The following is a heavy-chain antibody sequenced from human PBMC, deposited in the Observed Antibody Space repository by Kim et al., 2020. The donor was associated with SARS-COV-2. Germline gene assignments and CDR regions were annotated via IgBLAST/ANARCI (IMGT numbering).Heavy chain of an antibody. J-gene: IGHJ4*02. CDR1: GFTFSSYA. Sequence: GGSLRLSCAASGFTFSSYAMSWVRQAPGKGLEWVSAISGSGGSTYYADSVKGRFTISRDNSKNTLYLQMNSLRAEDTAVYYCAFGITMIVVVTSYFDYWGQGTLVTVSS. CDR2: ISGSGGST. V-gene: IGHV3-23*01. D-gene: IGHD3-22*01. CDR3: AFGITMIVVVTSYFDY.